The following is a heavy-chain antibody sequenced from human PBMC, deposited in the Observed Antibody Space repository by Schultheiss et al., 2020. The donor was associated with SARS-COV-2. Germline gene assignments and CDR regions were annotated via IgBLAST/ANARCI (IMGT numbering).Heavy chain of an antibody. Sequence: SETLSLTCAVYGGSFSGYYWSWIRQPPGKGLEWIGSIYYSGTTNYSPSLKSRVTISVDTSKNQFSLKLTSVTAADTAVYYCARGQYSSGRYGYWGQGTLVTVSS. V-gene: IGHV4-34*01. D-gene: IGHD6-19*01. J-gene: IGHJ4*02. CDR3: ARGQYSSGRYGY. CDR2: IYYSGTT. CDR1: GGSFSGYY.